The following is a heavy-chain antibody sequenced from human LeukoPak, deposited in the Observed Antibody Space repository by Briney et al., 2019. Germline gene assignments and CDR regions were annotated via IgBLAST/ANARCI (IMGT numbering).Heavy chain of an antibody. V-gene: IGHV5-51*01. J-gene: IGHJ4*02. CDR1: GYSFTSHW. CDR2: IYPGDSDT. Sequence: GESLKISCKGSGYSFTSHWIGWVRQMPGKGLEWMGIIYPGDSDTRYSPSFQGQVTISADKSISTAYLQWSSLKASDTAMYYCARSYGSGSYYNGHFDYWGQGTLVTVSS. CDR3: ARSYGSGSYYNGHFDY. D-gene: IGHD3-10*01.